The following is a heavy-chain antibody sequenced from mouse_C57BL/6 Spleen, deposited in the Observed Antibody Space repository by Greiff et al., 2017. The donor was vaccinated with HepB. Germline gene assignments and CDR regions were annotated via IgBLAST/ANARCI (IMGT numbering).Heavy chain of an antibody. D-gene: IGHD1-1*01. V-gene: IGHV1-19*01. J-gene: IGHJ3*01. CDR1: GYTFTDYY. CDR3: APYYGSSYWFAY. Sequence: VQLKQSGPVLVKPGASVKMSCKASGYTFTDYYMNWVKQSHGKSLEWIGVINPYNGGTSYNQKFKGKATLTVDKSSSTAYMELNSLTSEDSAVYYCAPYYGSSYWFAYWGQGTLVTVSA. CDR2: INPYNGGT.